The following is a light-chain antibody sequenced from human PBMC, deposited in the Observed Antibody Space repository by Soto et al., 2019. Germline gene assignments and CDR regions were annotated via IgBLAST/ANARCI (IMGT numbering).Light chain of an antibody. CDR1: QSVSSSY. CDR2: GAS. V-gene: IGKV3-20*01. J-gene: IGKJ1*01. CDR3: QQYGSSPRT. Sequence: EIVLTQSPGTLSLSPGERATLSCRASQSVSSSYLAWYQQKPGQAPRLLIYGASSRATGIPDRFGGSGAGTDFTLTISRLEPEDFGVYYCQQYGSSPRTFGQGTKVEIK.